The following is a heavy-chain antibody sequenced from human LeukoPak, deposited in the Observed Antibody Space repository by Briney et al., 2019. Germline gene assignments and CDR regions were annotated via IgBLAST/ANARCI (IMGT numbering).Heavy chain of an antibody. CDR1: GYTFTGYY. Sequence: SVKVSCKASGYTFTGYYMHWVRQAPGQGLEWMGGIIPIFGTANYAQKFQGRVTITADESTSTAYMELSSLRSEGTAVYYCARVRAVAGGAGVAGFDPWGQGTPVTVSS. CDR2: IIPIFGTA. CDR3: ARVRAVAGGAGVAGFDP. D-gene: IGHD6-19*01. J-gene: IGHJ5*02. V-gene: IGHV1-69*13.